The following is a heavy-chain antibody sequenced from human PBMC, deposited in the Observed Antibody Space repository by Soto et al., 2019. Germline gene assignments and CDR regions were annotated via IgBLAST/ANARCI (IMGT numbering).Heavy chain of an antibody. J-gene: IGHJ6*02. CDR2: IWYDGSNK. D-gene: IGHD3-10*01. V-gene: IGHV3-33*01. CDR3: ARDCGITMVRGILHYYGMDV. CDR1: GFTFISYG. Sequence: WGSLRLSCAASGFTFISYGMHFFRHSPFKWLEWVAVIWYDGSNKYYADSVKGRFTISRDNSKNTLYLQMNSLRAEDTAVYYCARDCGITMVRGILHYYGMDVWGQGTTVTVSS.